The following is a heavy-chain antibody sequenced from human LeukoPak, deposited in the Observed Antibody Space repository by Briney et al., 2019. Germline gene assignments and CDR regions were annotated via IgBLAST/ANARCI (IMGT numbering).Heavy chain of an antibody. D-gene: IGHD5-12*01. CDR1: GFNVSSIY. V-gene: IGHV3-53*04. J-gene: IGHJ4*02. CDR3: ASLRWAALGPSN. Sequence: PGGSLRLSCAASGFNVSSIYMSWVRQAPGMGLGWVSLISSGGTTYYADSVKGRFTISRHSSKNTLYLQMNSLRAEDTAIYYCASLRWAALGPSNWGQGTLVTVSS. CDR2: ISSGGTT.